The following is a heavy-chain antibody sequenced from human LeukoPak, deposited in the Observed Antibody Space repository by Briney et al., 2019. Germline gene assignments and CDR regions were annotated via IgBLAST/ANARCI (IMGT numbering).Heavy chain of an antibody. CDR3: ARGPIADFIVLTGFGP. D-gene: IGHD2-8*01. J-gene: IGHJ5*02. CDR2: INPSGGST. V-gene: IGHV1-46*01. Sequence: GASVKVSCKASGYTFTSYYMHWVRQAPGQGLEWMGIINPSGGSTSYAQKFQGRVTMTRDTSTSTAYMELSSLRSEDTAVYYCARGPIADFIVLTGFGPWGQGTLVTVSS. CDR1: GYTFTSYY.